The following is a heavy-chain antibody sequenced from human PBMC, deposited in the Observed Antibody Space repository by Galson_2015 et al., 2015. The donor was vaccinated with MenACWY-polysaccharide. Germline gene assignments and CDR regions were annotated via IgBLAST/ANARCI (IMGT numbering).Heavy chain of an antibody. Sequence: SLRLSCAASGFIFSRYAMSWVRQAPGKGLEWVSGISHSGDDTYHADSVKGRFTISRDSSKNTLYLQMHSLRAEDTAVYYCAKDVAGGPTSFDYWGQGNLVTVSS. CDR1: GFIFSRYA. D-gene: IGHD1-1*01. V-gene: IGHV3-23*01. CDR2: ISHSGDDT. J-gene: IGHJ4*02. CDR3: AKDVAGGPTSFDY.